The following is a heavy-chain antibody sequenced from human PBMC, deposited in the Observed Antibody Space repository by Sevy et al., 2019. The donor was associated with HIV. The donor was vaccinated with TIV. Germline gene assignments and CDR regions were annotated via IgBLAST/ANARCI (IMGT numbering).Heavy chain of an antibody. Sequence: GGSLRLSCAASGFTFSSYGMHWVRQAPGKGLEWVAVISYDGSNKYYADSVKGRFTISRDNSKNTLYLQMNSLRAEDTAVYYCANESYYDSSFGYFDYWGQGTLVTVSS. CDR1: GFTFSSYG. V-gene: IGHV3-30*18. CDR3: ANESYYDSSFGYFDY. J-gene: IGHJ4*02. D-gene: IGHD3-22*01. CDR2: ISYDGSNK.